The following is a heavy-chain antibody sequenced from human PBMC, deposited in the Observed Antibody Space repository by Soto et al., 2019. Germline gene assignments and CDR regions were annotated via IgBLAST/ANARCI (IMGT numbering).Heavy chain of an antibody. CDR3: ARYCSGGSCYGAFDI. D-gene: IGHD2-15*01. J-gene: IGHJ3*02. CDR1: GFTVSSNY. CDR2: IYSGGST. V-gene: IGHV3-53*01. Sequence: GGSLRLSCAASGFTVSSNYMSWVRQAPGKGLEWVSVIYSGGSTYYADSVKGRFTISRDNSKNTLYLQMNSLRAEDTAVYYCARYCSGGSCYGAFDIWGQGTMVTVSS.